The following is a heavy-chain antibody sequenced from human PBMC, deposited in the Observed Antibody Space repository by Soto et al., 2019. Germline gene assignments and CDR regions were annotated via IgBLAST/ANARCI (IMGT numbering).Heavy chain of an antibody. CDR2: IHYSGST. D-gene: IGHD6-13*01. CDR3: AREGLDSSWYVRWFDP. J-gene: IGHJ5*02. V-gene: IGHV4-59*01. CDR1: GGSISSYY. Sequence: PSETLSLTCTVSGGSISSYYWSWIRQPPGKGLEWIGYIHYSGSTNYNPSLKSRVTISVDTSKNQFSLKLSSVTAADTAVYYCAREGLDSSWYVRWFDPWGQGTLVTVSS.